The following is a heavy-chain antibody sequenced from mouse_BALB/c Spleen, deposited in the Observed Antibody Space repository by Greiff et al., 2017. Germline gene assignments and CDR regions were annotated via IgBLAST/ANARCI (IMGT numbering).Heavy chain of an antibody. CDR3: AGRGVYYNCSSAWYIDD. V-gene: IGHV1-18*01. CDR1: GYTFTDYN. CDR2: INPNYDST. D-gene: IGHD1-1*01. Sequence: VQLQQSGAELVKPGASVKISCKASGYTFTDYNMDWVKQSHGKSLEWIGDINPNYDSTSYNQKFKGKATLTVDKSSSTAYIELRSLTSEATAVYYCAGRGVYYNCSSAWYIDDWGAGTTVTVSS. J-gene: IGHJ1*01.